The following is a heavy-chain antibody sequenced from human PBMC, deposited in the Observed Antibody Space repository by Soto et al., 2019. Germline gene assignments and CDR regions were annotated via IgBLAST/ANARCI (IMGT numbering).Heavy chain of an antibody. CDR1: GGSIRSLY. V-gene: IGHV4-59*01. J-gene: IGHJ3*02. CDR2: IYYSGIT. CDR3: ARESGLGSAFDI. Sequence: QVQLQESGPGLVKASETLSLTCTVSGGSIRSLYWNWIRQPPGKGLEWIGYIYYSGITNYNPSLKTRVTISVDTSKNQFSLTLNSVTAADTAVYYCARESGLGSAFDIWGQGTMVTVSS. D-gene: IGHD2-15*01.